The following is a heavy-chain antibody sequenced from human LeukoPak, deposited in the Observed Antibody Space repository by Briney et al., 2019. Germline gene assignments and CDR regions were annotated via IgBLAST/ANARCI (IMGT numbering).Heavy chain of an antibody. CDR1: GGSFSGYY. Sequence: PSETLSLTCAVYGGSFSGYYWSWIRQPPGKGLEWIGEINHSGSTNYNPSLKSRVTISVDTSKNQFSLKLSSVTAADTAVYYCARNRAVAPWGQGTLVTVSS. D-gene: IGHD6-19*01. CDR2: INHSGST. CDR3: ARNRAVAP. J-gene: IGHJ5*02. V-gene: IGHV4-34*01.